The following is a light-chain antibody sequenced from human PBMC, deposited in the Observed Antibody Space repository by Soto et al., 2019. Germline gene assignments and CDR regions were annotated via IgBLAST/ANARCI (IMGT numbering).Light chain of an antibody. CDR1: QSVSSN. CDR3: QQHIMRSPLT. Sequence: EIVMTQSQAALSGSPGERATLSCRASQSVSSNLAWYQQKLGQAPSLLIYGASTRVNGVPARFSGRRSGTDITLTISSLQSDDHAVYYRQQHIMRSPLTFGLGTKVEIK. CDR2: GAS. J-gene: IGKJ1*01. V-gene: IGKV3-15*01.